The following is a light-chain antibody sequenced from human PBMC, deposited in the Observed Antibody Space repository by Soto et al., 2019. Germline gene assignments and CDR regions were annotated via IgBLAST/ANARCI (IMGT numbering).Light chain of an antibody. J-gene: IGLJ3*02. CDR3: QSYDSSLSGWV. CDR1: RSNIGAGYD. CDR2: GNS. Sequence: QSVLTQPPSVSGARGQRVTISCTGSRSNIGAGYDVHWYQQLPGTAPKLLIYGNSNRPSGVPDRFSGSKSGTSASLAITGLQAEDEADYYCQSYDSSLSGWVFGGGTKVTVL. V-gene: IGLV1-40*01.